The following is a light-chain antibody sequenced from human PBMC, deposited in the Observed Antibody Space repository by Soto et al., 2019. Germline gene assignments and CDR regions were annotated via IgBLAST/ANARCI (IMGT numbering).Light chain of an antibody. CDR3: QQYDNLPLT. Sequence: DIQMTQSPSSLSASVGDRVAITCQASQDIRNYLNWYQQKPGKAPKLLNYDASNLETGVPSRFSGSGSGTDFTFTISSLQPEDIATYYCQQYDNLPLTFGGGTKVDIK. CDR1: QDIRNY. CDR2: DAS. V-gene: IGKV1-33*01. J-gene: IGKJ4*01.